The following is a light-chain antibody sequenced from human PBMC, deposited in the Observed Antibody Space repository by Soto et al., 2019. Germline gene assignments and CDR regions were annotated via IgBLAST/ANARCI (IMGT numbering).Light chain of an antibody. CDR2: GAS. Sequence: IVLTQSPGTLSLSPGERATLSCRASQSVSSSYLAWYQQKPGQAPRLLIYGASSRATGIPDRFSGSGSGTDFTLTISRLEPEDFAVYYCQQCGSSPWTFGQGTKVDI. CDR1: QSVSSSY. CDR3: QQCGSSPWT. V-gene: IGKV3-20*01. J-gene: IGKJ1*01.